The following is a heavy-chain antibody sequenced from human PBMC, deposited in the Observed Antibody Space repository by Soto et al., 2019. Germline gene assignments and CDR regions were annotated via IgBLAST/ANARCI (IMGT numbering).Heavy chain of an antibody. J-gene: IGHJ4*02. CDR1: GISTSSYW. CDR3: VTGYHSDY. Sequence: GESLKISCAASGISTSSYWMGWVRQAPGRGLEWVASIKNDGSEKYYMDSLKGRFTISRDNALNSLYLQMNSLRAEDTAVYFCVTGYHSDYWGQGTLVTVS. D-gene: IGHD5-18*01. CDR2: IKNDGSEK. V-gene: IGHV3-7*03.